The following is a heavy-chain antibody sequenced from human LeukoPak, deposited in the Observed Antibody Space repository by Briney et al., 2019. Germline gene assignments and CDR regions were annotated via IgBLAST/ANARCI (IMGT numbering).Heavy chain of an antibody. D-gene: IGHD2-15*01. CDR3: ARGGDCSGGNCYDPFDY. Sequence: SVKVSCKASGGTFSSYAISWVRQAPGQGLEWMGGIIPIFGTANYAQKFQGRVTITADESTSTAYMELSSLRSEDTAVYYCARGGDCSGGNCYDPFDYWGQGTLVTVSS. J-gene: IGHJ4*02. V-gene: IGHV1-69*13. CDR2: IIPIFGTA. CDR1: GGTFSSYA.